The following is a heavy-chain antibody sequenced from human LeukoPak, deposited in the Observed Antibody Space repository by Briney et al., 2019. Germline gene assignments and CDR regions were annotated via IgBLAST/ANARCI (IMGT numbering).Heavy chain of an antibody. CDR2: ISYDGSNK. V-gene: IGHV3-30-3*01. Sequence: GGSLRLSCAASGFTFSTYWMTWVRQAPGKGLEWVAVISYDGSNKFYADSVKGRFTISRDTSKNTLYLQMNSLRTEDTAVYYCARAGRDYGDYHWFDPWGQGTLVTVSS. J-gene: IGHJ5*02. CDR1: GFTFSTYW. CDR3: ARAGRDYGDYHWFDP. D-gene: IGHD4-17*01.